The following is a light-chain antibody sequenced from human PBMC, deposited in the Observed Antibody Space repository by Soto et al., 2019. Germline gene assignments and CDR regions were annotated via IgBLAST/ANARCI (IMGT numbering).Light chain of an antibody. Sequence: QSALTQPASVSGSPGQSITISCTGGGSDVGSYNLVSWYQHHPGKAPKFWVYEGSKRPSGVSDHFSGSKSGNTASLTTSGLQSEDEGDYYFCSYAGSNTGVFGGGTKLTVL. CDR3: CSYAGSNTGV. CDR1: GSDVGSYNL. CDR2: EGS. J-gene: IGLJ3*02. V-gene: IGLV2-23*01.